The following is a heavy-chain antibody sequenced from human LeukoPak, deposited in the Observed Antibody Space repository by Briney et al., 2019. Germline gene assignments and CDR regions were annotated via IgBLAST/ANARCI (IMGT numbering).Heavy chain of an antibody. CDR3: ARDVPYGSGSYPDY. J-gene: IGHJ4*02. V-gene: IGHV3-21*01. CDR2: ISSSSSYI. Sequence: GGSLRLSFAASGFTFSSYSMNWVRQAPGKGLEWVSSISSSSSYIYYADSVKGRFTISRDNAKNSPYLQMNSLRAEDTAVYYCARDVPYGSGSYPDYWGQGTLVTVSS. CDR1: GFTFSSYS. D-gene: IGHD3-10*01.